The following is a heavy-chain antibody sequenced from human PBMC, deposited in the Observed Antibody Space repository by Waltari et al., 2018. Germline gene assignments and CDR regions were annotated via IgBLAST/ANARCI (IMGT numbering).Heavy chain of an antibody. CDR2: MNPNSGNT. CDR1: GGTFSSYA. J-gene: IGHJ3*02. CDR3: ARVRSANYDSRNDAFDI. V-gene: IGHV1-8*03. Sequence: QVQLVQSGAEVKKPGSSVKVSCKASGGTFSSYAISWVRQAPGQGLEWMGGMNPNSGNTGYAQKFQGRVTITRNTSISTAYMELSSLRSEDTAVYYCARVRSANYDSRNDAFDIWGQGTMVTVSS. D-gene: IGHD3-22*01.